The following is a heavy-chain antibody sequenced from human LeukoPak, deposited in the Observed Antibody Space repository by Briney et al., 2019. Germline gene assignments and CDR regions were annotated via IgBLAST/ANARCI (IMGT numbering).Heavy chain of an antibody. D-gene: IGHD3-3*01. CDR3: ARGGPNFWSGYFDY. Sequence: TSQTLSLTCTVSGGSISSGSYYWSWIRQPAGKVLEWIGRIYTSGSTNYNPSLKSRVTISVDTSKNQLSLKLSSVTAADTAVYYCARGGPNFWSGYFDYWGQGSLVTVSS. J-gene: IGHJ4*02. V-gene: IGHV4-61*02. CDR1: GGSISSGSYY. CDR2: IYTSGST.